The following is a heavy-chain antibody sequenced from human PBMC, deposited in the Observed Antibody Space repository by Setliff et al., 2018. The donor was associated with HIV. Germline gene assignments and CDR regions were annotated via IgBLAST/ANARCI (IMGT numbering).Heavy chain of an antibody. CDR1: AGSFSGYY. V-gene: IGHV4-34*01. CDR2: INHSGST. J-gene: IGHJ6*03. D-gene: IGHD5-18*01. CDR3: ARGAIQLWLRSYYYMDV. Sequence: PSETLSLTCAVYAGSFSGYYWNWIRQPPGKGLEWIGEINHSGSTNYNPSLKSRVTISVDTSKSQFSLKLSSVTAADTAVYYCARGAIQLWLRSYYYMDVWGKGTTVTVSS.